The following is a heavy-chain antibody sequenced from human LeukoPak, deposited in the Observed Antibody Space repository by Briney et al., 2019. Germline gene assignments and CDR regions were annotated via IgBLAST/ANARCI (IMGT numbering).Heavy chain of an antibody. Sequence: PSETLSLTCTVSGGSISSSSYYWGWIRQPPGKGLEWIGEINHSGSTNYNPSLKSRVTISVDTSKNQFSLKLSSVTAADTAVYYCARGRRYFDWLSKATQFDYWGQGTLVTVSS. V-gene: IGHV4-39*07. CDR3: ARGRRYFDWLSKATQFDY. CDR2: INHSGST. D-gene: IGHD3-9*01. CDR1: GGSISSSSYY. J-gene: IGHJ4*02.